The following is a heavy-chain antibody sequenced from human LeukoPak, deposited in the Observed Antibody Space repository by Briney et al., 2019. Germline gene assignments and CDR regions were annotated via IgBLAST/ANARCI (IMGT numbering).Heavy chain of an antibody. V-gene: IGHV1-46*01. CDR2: INPSGGST. J-gene: IGHJ3*02. CDR1: GYTFTSYY. D-gene: IGHD3-3*01. Sequence: GASVKVSCKASGYTFTSYYMHWVRQAPGQGLEWMGIINPSGGSTSYAQKFQGRVTMTRDTSTSTVYMELSSLRSEDTAVYYCAREIFGVVIGGRAFDIWGQGTMVTVSS. CDR3: AREIFGVVIGGRAFDI.